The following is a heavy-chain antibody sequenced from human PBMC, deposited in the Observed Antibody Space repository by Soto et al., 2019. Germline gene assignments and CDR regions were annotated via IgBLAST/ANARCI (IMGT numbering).Heavy chain of an antibody. CDR1: GDSVSSNSAA. CDR3: ARGGDYIWGSYRSAYAFDI. CDR2: TYYRSKWYD. Sequence: QSQTLSLTCAISGDSVSSNSAAWNWIRQSPSRGLEWLGRTYYRSKWYDDYAVSVKSRITINPDTSKNQFSLQLNSVTPEDTAVYYCARGGDYIWGSYRSAYAFDIWGQGTMVTVSS. J-gene: IGHJ3*02. V-gene: IGHV6-1*01. D-gene: IGHD3-16*02.